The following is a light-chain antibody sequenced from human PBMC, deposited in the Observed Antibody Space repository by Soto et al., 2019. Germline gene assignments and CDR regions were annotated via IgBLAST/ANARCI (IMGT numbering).Light chain of an antibody. Sequence: HSVLTQPPSASGTPGQRVTISCSGSSSNIGSNTVNWYQQLPGTAPKLLIYSNNQRPSGVPDRFSGSKSGTSASLSISGLQSEDEADYYCAAWDDSSWVFGGGTKVTVL. CDR2: SNN. CDR3: AAWDDSSWV. J-gene: IGLJ3*02. V-gene: IGLV1-44*01. CDR1: SSNIGSNT.